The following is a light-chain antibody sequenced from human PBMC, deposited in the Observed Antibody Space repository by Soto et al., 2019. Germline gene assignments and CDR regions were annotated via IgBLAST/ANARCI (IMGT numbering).Light chain of an antibody. CDR1: QNIRSS. V-gene: IGKV3-15*01. CDR2: GAS. CDR3: QQDSSWPLT. Sequence: EIVMTQSPATLSVSPGERVTLSCGASQNIRSSLAWYQQKPGQAPRLLIYGASIRATGVPATFSGSGSGTNFTLSISSLQSEHLGVYYCQQDSSWPLTFGGGTKVEIK. J-gene: IGKJ4*01.